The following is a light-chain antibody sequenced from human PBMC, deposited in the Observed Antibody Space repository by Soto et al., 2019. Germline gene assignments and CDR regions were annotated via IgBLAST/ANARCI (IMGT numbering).Light chain of an antibody. CDR1: SSNIGAGYD. V-gene: IGLV1-40*01. CDR2: GNS. CDR3: QSYDSSLSGSWV. J-gene: IGLJ1*01. Sequence: QSVLTQPPSVSGAPGQMVTISCTGSSSNIGAGYDVHWYQQLPGTAPKLLIYGNSNRPSGVPDRFSGSKSGTSASLAITGLQAEDEADYYCQSYDSSLSGSWVFGTGTKVTVL.